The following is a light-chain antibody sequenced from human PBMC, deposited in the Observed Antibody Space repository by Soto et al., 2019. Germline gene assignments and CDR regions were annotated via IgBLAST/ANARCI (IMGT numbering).Light chain of an antibody. CDR2: EVS. CDR3: SSYTSSSTLV. V-gene: IGLV2-14*01. CDR1: SSDVGGYNS. Sequence: QSALTQPASVSGSPGQSITISCTGTSSDVGGYNSVSWYQQHPGKAPKLMIYEVSNRPSGVSNRFSGSKSGNTASLTISGLQAEDEADYHCSSYTSSSTLVFGTGTKVTVL. J-gene: IGLJ1*01.